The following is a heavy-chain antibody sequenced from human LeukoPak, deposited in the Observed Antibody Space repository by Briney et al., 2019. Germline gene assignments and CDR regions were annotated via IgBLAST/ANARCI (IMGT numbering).Heavy chain of an antibody. J-gene: IGHJ4*02. CDR3: ARGRTRGYSYGYQFRLPFDY. Sequence: SGTLSLTCTVSGGSISSSNWWGWVRQPPGKGLECIGEIYHFGTTNYNPSLKSRVTISVDKSKNQFSLKLSSVTAADTAVYYCARGRTRGYSYGYQFRLPFDYWGQGTLVTVSS. V-gene: IGHV4-4*02. CDR1: GGSISSSNW. CDR2: IYHFGTT. D-gene: IGHD5-18*01.